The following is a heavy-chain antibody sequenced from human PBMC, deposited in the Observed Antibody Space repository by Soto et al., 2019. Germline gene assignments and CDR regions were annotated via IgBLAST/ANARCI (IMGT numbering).Heavy chain of an antibody. CDR1: GFTFSDYY. D-gene: IGHD3-10*01. J-gene: IGHJ6*03. CDR3: ASVGYGSGSSTISYYFYYMDV. Sequence: QVQLVESGGGLAKPGGSLRLSCAASGFTFSDYYMTWIRQAPGKGLEWVSYISSSSNAMYYADSVKGRFTISRDNAKNARYLQMNSLRGVDAAVSYCASVGYGSGSSTISYYFYYMDVWGKGTTVAFSS. V-gene: IGHV3-11*01. CDR2: ISSSSNAM.